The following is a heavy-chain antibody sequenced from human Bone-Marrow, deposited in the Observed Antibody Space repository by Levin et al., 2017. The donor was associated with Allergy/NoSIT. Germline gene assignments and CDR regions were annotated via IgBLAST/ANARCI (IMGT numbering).Heavy chain of an antibody. CDR1: GFSFRTYG. CDR3: ARVASIATRGYQYYGMDV. Sequence: LSLPCEASGFSFRTYGMHWVRQAPGKGLEWVAFIWYDGKDKNFVDSVKGRFSISRDNSKNTLFLQMNSLRAEDTAVYYCARVASIATRGYQYYGMDVWGQGTTVTVSS. J-gene: IGHJ6*02. CDR2: IWYDGKDK. D-gene: IGHD6-6*01. V-gene: IGHV3-33*01.